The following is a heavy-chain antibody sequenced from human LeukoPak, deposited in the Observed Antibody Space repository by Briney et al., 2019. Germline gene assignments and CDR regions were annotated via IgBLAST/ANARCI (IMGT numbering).Heavy chain of an antibody. CDR3: ARARLPTITDPFDS. CDR2: IRYDGSNK. CDR1: GFTFSSYG. D-gene: IGHD5-12*01. Sequence: GGSLRLSCAASGFTFSSYGMHWVRQAPGKGLEWVAFIRYDGSNKYYADSVKGRFTFSKDRPKNTLYLQMSSLRAEDTAVYYCARARLPTITDPFDSWGQGTLVTVSS. V-gene: IGHV3-30*02. J-gene: IGHJ5*01.